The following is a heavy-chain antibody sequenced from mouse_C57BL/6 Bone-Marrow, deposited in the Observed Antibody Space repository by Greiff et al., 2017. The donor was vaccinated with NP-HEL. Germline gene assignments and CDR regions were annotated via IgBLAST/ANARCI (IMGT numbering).Heavy chain of an antibody. CDR3: ARGGYSACFAY. Sequence: VQLQESGPELVKPGASVKISCKASGYAFSSSWMNWVKQRPGKGLEWIGRIYPGDGDTNYNGKFKGKATLTADKSSSTAYMQLSSLTSEDSAVYFCARGGYSACFAYWGQGTLVTVSA. D-gene: IGHD2-3*01. V-gene: IGHV1-82*01. J-gene: IGHJ3*01. CDR1: GYAFSSSW. CDR2: IYPGDGDT.